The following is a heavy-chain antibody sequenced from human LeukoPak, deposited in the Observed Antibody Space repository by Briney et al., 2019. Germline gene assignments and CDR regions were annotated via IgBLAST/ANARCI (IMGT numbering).Heavy chain of an antibody. Sequence: ASVKVSCKASGYTFTGDDINWVRQATGQGLEWMGWMNPNSGNTGYAQKFQGRVTMTRNTSISTAYMELSSLRSEDTAVYYCARRIAAAGIASFDPWGQGTLVTVPS. D-gene: IGHD6-13*01. J-gene: IGHJ5*02. CDR2: MNPNSGNT. CDR1: GYTFTGDD. V-gene: IGHV1-8*01. CDR3: ARRIAAAGIASFDP.